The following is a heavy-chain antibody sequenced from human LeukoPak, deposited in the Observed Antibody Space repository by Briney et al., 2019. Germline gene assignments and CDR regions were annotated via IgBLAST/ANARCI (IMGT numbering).Heavy chain of an antibody. CDR2: IYDSGST. J-gene: IGHJ4*02. CDR3: ANTGYSSGWSRSGLGLSIDY. V-gene: IGHV4-39*01. D-gene: IGHD6-19*01. Sequence: SETLSLTCTVSGGSISSSSYYWGWVRQPPGKGLEWIGSIYDSGSTYYNPSLKSRVTISVDTSKNQFSLKLSSVTAADTAVYYCANTGYSSGWSRSGLGLSIDYWGQGTLVTVSS. CDR1: GGSISSSSYY.